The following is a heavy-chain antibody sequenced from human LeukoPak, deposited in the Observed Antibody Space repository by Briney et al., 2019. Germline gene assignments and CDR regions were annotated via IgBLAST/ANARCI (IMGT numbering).Heavy chain of an antibody. Sequence: GRSLSLSCAASGFTFTIYGMHCVRPAPGKGLEWVAVISYDGSNKYYADSVKGRFTISRDNSKNTLYLQMNSLRAEDTAVYYCAKDGLLWFGELSRRYYCDYGGQGTLVTVSS. D-gene: IGHD3-10*01. J-gene: IGHJ4*02. CDR3: AKDGLLWFGELSRRYYCDY. CDR1: GFTFTIYG. V-gene: IGHV3-30*18. CDR2: ISYDGSNK.